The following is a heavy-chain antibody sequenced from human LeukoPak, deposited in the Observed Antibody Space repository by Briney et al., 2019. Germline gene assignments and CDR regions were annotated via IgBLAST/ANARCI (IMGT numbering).Heavy chain of an antibody. CDR2: INPSGGST. J-gene: IGHJ5*02. CDR1: GYTFTSYY. Sequence: ASVKVSCKASGYTFTSYYMHWVRQAPGQGLEWMGIINPSGGSTSYAQKFQGRVTMTRDTSTSTVYMELSGLRSEDTAVYYCARRLLVGWFDPWGQGTLVTVSS. CDR3: ARRLLVGWFDP. D-gene: IGHD2-8*02. V-gene: IGHV1-46*01.